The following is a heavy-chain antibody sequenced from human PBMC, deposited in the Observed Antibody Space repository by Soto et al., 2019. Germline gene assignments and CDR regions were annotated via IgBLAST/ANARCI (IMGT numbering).Heavy chain of an antibody. CDR2: IKQDGSEK. V-gene: IGHV3-7*01. D-gene: IGHD3-3*01. J-gene: IGHJ4*02. Sequence: PGGSLRLSCAASGFTFSIYWMSWVRHAPGKGLEWVANIKQDGSEKSYVDSVKGRFTISRDNAKNSLYLQMNSLRAEDTAVYYCARIELRLLEWLLQEFDYWGQGTLVTVSS. CDR1: GFTFSIYW. CDR3: ARIELRLLEWLLQEFDY.